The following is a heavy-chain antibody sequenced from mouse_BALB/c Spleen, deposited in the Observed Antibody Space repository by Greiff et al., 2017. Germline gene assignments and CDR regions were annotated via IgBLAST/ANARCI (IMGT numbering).Heavy chain of an antibody. CDR1: GFTFSSYT. CDR3: ARHEGYYAIFAY. Sequence: EVKLVESGGGLVQPGGSLKLSCAASGFTFSSYTMSWVRQTPEKRLEWVAYISNGGGSTYYPDTVKGRFTISRDNAKNTLYLQMSSLKSEDKAMYYCARHEGYYAIFAYWGQGTLVTVSA. J-gene: IGHJ3*01. D-gene: IGHD2-3*01. CDR2: ISNGGGST. V-gene: IGHV5-12-2*01.